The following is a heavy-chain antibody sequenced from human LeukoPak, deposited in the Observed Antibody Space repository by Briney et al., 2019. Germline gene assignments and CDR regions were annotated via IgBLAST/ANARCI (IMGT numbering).Heavy chain of an antibody. CDR2: IYSGGDT. J-gene: IGHJ4*02. Sequence: PGGSLRLSCAAYGFTVSSNYMTWVRQAPGKGLEWLSVIYSGGDTYYADSVKGRFTISRDNSKNTLYLQMNSLRAEDTAVYYCARRSGEGYFDCWGQGTLVTVSS. CDR3: ARRSGEGYFDC. V-gene: IGHV3-66*01. D-gene: IGHD1-26*01. CDR1: GFTVSSNY.